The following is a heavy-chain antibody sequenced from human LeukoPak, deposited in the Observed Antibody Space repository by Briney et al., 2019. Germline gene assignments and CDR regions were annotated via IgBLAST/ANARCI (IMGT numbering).Heavy chain of an antibody. J-gene: IGHJ4*02. V-gene: IGHV1-46*01. Sequence: GASVKVSCEASGGTFSSYAISWVRQAPGQGLEWMGIINPSGGSTSYAQKFQGRVTMTRDTSTSTVYMELSSLRSEDTAVYYCARDLGVAAAGRGPYFDYWGQGTLVTVSS. D-gene: IGHD6-13*01. CDR1: GGTFSSYA. CDR3: ARDLGVAAAGRGPYFDY. CDR2: INPSGGST.